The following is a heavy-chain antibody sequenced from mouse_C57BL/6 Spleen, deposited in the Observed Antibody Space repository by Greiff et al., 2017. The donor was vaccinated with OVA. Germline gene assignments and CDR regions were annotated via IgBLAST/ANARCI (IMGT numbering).Heavy chain of an antibody. J-gene: IGHJ2*01. V-gene: IGHV1-15*01. CDR1: GYTFTDYE. CDR3: TRSVIITTVVGFDY. D-gene: IGHD1-1*01. Sequence: VQLQQSGAELVRPGASVTLSCKASGYTFTDYEMHWVKQTPVHGLEWIGAIDPGTGGTAYNQKFKGKAILTADKSSSTAYMELRSLTSEDSAVYYCTRSVIITTVVGFDYWGQGTTLTVSS. CDR2: IDPGTGGT.